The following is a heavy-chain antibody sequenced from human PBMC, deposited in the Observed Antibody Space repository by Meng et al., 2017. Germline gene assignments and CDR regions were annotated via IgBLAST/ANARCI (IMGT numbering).Heavy chain of an antibody. V-gene: IGHV3-30*01. D-gene: IGHD6-19*01. J-gene: IGHJ4*02. CDR1: GFTFSSYA. CDR3: ASSSMAVAGIPRIALFY. CDR2: ISYDGSNK. Sequence: QVRLVEAGGGVGQPGRSLRLSCAASGFTFSSYAMHWVRQAPGKGLEWVAVISYDGSNKYYADSVKGRFTISRDNSKNTLYLQMNSLRAEDTAVYYCASSSMAVAGIPRIALFYWGQGTLVTVSS.